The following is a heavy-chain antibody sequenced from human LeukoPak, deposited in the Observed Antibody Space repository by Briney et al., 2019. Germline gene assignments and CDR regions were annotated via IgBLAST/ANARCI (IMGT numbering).Heavy chain of an antibody. Sequence: PGGSLRLSCAASGFTFINFAMHWDRQAPGKGLEWVSIISSGGVLRYYADSVKGRFTISRDNSKNTLYLQLDSLRPEDTAVYFCATDSTYYYDSGSSGPHYFDNWGQGTLVTVSS. D-gene: IGHD3-10*01. CDR2: ISSGGVLR. CDR3: ATDSTYYYDSGSSGPHYFDN. V-gene: IGHV3-30*01. J-gene: IGHJ4*02. CDR1: GFTFINFA.